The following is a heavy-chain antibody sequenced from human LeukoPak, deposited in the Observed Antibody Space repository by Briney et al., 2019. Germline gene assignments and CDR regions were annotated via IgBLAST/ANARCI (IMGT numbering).Heavy chain of an antibody. Sequence: SETLSLTCTVSGGSISSYYWTWIRQPPGKGLEWIGYIYYIGSTNYNPSLKSRVTISVDTSKNQFSLKLSSVTAADTAVYYCARGMWLGERSHSFDSWGQGTLVTVSS. CDR2: IYYIGST. V-gene: IGHV4-59*08. CDR1: GGSISSYY. J-gene: IGHJ4*02. D-gene: IGHD3-10*01. CDR3: ARGMWLGERSHSFDS.